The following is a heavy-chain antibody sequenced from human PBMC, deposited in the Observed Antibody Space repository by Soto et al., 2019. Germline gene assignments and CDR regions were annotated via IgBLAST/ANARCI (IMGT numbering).Heavy chain of an antibody. J-gene: IGHJ4*02. D-gene: IGHD3-22*01. CDR3: ARDSLTMIVVVPFDY. V-gene: IGHV1-3*01. CDR1: GYTFTSYA. CDR2: INAGNGNT. Sequence: ASVKVSCKASGYTFTSYAMHWVRQAPGQRLEWMGWINAGNGNTKYSQKFQGRVTITRDTSASIAYMELSSLRSEDTAVYYCARDSLTMIVVVPFDYWGQGTLVTVSS.